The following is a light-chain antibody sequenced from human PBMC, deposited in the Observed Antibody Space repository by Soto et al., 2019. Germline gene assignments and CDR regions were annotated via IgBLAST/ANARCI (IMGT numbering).Light chain of an antibody. V-gene: IGKV2-28*01. CDR3: MQRIDFPRT. CDR1: QSLLHSSGYMY. Sequence: DIVMTQSPLSLPVTPGEPASISCRSSQSLLHSSGYMYLDWYLQKPGQSPQLLIYLGSNRASGVPDRFSGSGSGTDLTLKISRVEAEDVGVYYCMQRIDFPRTFGQGTKVEIK. J-gene: IGKJ1*01. CDR2: LGS.